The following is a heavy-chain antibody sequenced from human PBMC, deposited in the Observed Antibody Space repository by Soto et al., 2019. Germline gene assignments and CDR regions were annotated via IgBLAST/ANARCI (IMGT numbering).Heavy chain of an antibody. V-gene: IGHV4-4*02. J-gene: IGHJ6*02. CDR3: ARDERAVAGTGYYYYYGMDV. CDR1: GGSISSSNW. D-gene: IGHD6-19*01. CDR2: IYHSGST. Sequence: PSENLSLTCAVSGGSISSSNWWSWVRQPPGKGLEWIGEIYHSGSTNYNPSLKSRVTISVDKSKDQFSLKLSSVTAADTAVYYCARDERAVAGTGYYYYYGMDVWGQGTTVTVSS.